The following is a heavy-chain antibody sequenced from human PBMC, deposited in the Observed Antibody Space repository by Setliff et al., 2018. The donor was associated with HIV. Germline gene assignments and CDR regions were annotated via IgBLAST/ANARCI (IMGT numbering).Heavy chain of an antibody. J-gene: IGHJ4*02. D-gene: IGHD5-18*01. CDR2: IYPGDSSS. CDR1: GYSFSRYW. CDR3: ARHPIHTYGYGAFDF. Sequence: GESLKISCEGSGYSFSRYWIGWVRQMPGKGLEWMGVIYPGDSSSKYSPSFQGQVTISVDTSISTAYLQWNSLKASDTAIYYCARHPIHTYGYGAFDFWGRGTLVPSPQ. V-gene: IGHV5-51*01.